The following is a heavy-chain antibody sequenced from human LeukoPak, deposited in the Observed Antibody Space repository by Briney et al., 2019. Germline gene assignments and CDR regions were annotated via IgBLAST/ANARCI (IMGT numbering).Heavy chain of an antibody. V-gene: IGHV3-33*01. Sequence: GGSLRLSCAASGFTFNSYGIHWVRQAPGKGLEWVAVIWYDGNNKYYADSVKGRFTISRDNSKNTLYLQMNSLRAEDTAVYYCARGQQLLGEGVDYWGQGTLVTVSS. J-gene: IGHJ4*02. CDR1: GFTFNSYG. CDR2: IWYDGNNK. CDR3: ARGQQLLGEGVDY. D-gene: IGHD2-2*01.